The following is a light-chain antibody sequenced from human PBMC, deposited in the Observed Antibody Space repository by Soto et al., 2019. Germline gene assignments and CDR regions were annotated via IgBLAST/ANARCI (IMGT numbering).Light chain of an antibody. CDR3: QQYDNVPLT. CDR2: DAS. CDR1: HDISDY. V-gene: IGKV1-33*01. Sequence: DVQMTQSPSSLFASVGDRVTITCQASHDISDYLNWYQYKPGEAPKLLIYDASKLEAGVPSRFSGRGSGTDFTFSISSLQPEDIATYYCQQYDNVPLTFGGGTKVDIK. J-gene: IGKJ4*01.